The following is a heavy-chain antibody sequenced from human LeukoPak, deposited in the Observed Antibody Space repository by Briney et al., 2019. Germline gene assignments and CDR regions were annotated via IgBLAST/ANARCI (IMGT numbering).Heavy chain of an antibody. J-gene: IGHJ6*02. CDR2: INPSGGST. CDR3: ARAGRMTTVTTPYYYYGMDV. Sequence: ASVKVSCKASGYTFTSYYMHWVRQAPGQGLEWMGIINPSGGSTSYAQKFQGRVTMTRDTSTSTVYTELSSLRSEDTAVYYCARAGRMTTVTTPYYYYGMDVWGQGTTVTVSS. V-gene: IGHV1-46*01. D-gene: IGHD4-11*01. CDR1: GYTFTSYY.